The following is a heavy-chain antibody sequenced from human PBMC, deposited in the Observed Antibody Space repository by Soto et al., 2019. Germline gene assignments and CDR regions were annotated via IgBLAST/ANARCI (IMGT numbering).Heavy chain of an antibody. D-gene: IGHD1-1*01. CDR1: GGSISSSNW. V-gene: IGHV4-4*02. Sequence: SETLSLTCAVSGGSISSSNWWSWVRQPPGKGLEWIGEIYHSGSTNYNPSLKSRVTISVDKSKNQFSLKLSSVTAADTAVLYCATSAPTTGTNYYYYGMDVWGQGTTVTVSS. CDR2: IYHSGST. J-gene: IGHJ6*02. CDR3: ATSAPTTGTNYYYYGMDV.